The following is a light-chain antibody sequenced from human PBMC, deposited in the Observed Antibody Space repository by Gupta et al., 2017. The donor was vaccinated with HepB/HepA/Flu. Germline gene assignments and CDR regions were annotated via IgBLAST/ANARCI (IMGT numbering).Light chain of an antibody. CDR1: QSLLYSNGYNY. CDR3: MQALQTPRT. CDR2: LGS. V-gene: IGKV2-28*01. Sequence: DIVITQSPLSLPVTPGEPASISCKSSQSLLYSNGYNYLEWYLQKPGQSPQLLIYLGSNRASGVPDRFSGSGSGTDFTLKISRVEAEDVGVYYCMQALQTPRTVGQGTKVEIK. J-gene: IGKJ1*01.